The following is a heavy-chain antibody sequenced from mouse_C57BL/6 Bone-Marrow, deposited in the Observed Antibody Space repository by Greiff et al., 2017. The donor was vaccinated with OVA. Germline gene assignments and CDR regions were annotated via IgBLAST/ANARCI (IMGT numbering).Heavy chain of an antibody. J-gene: IGHJ2*01. CDR2: ISDGGSYT. CDR3: ARGGYDYDGGDYFDY. CDR1: GFTFSSYA. D-gene: IGHD2-4*01. V-gene: IGHV5-4*01. Sequence: DVQLVESGGGLVKPGGSLKLSCAASGFTFSSYAMSWVRQTPEKRLEWVATISDGGSYTYYPDNVKGRFTISRDNAKNNLYLQMSHLKSEDTAMYYCARGGYDYDGGDYFDYWGQGTTLTVSS.